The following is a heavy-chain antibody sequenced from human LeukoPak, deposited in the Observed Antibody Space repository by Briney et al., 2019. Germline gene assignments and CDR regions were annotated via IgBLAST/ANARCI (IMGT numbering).Heavy chain of an antibody. CDR1: GDSVSSDSAA. V-gene: IGHV6-1*01. CDR3: ARGVLSSSWYAPDAFDI. Sequence: SQTLSLTSAISGDSVSSDSAACNWIRQPPSRGLEWLGRTYYRSKRNNDYAVSVKSRITINPDTSKNQFSLQLNSVTPEDTAVYYCARGVLSSSWYAPDAFDIWGQGTMVTVSS. CDR2: TYYRSKRNN. J-gene: IGHJ3*02. D-gene: IGHD6-13*01.